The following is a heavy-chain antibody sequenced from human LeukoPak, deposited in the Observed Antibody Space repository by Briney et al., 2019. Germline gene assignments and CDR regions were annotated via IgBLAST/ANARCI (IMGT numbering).Heavy chain of an antibody. J-gene: IGHJ3*02. CDR3: AREDIVVFNDAFDI. V-gene: IGHV4-61*02. CDR2: IYTSGST. CDR1: GGSISSGGYY. D-gene: IGHD2-15*01. Sequence: SQTLSLTCTVSGGSISSGGYYWSWIRQPAGKGLEWIGRIYTSGSTNYNPSLKSRVTISVDTSKNQFSLKLSSVTAADTAMYYCAREDIVVFNDAFDIWGQGTMVTVSS.